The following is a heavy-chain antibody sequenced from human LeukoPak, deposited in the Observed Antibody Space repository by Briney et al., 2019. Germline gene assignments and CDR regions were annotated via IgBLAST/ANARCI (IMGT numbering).Heavy chain of an antibody. Sequence: GGSLRLSCAASGFTFSSYAMSWVRQAPGKGLEWVSAISGSGGSTYYADSVKGRFTISRDNSKNTLYLQMNSLRAEDTAVYYCARDYRVAGRGPFDYWGQGTLVTVSS. V-gene: IGHV3-23*01. CDR2: ISGSGGST. D-gene: IGHD6-19*01. CDR1: GFTFSSYA. J-gene: IGHJ4*02. CDR3: ARDYRVAGRGPFDY.